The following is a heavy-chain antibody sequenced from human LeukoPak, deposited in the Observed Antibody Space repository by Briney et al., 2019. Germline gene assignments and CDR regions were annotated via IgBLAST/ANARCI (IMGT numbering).Heavy chain of an antibody. J-gene: IGHJ6*02. CDR1: GGSISSYF. Sequence: PSETLSLTCTVSGGSISSYFWSWIRQPPGKGLEWIGYIYYSGSTNYNPSLKGRVTISLDTSKNQFSLKLSSVTAADTAVYYCARRSCSSNSCPMDVWGQGTTVTVSS. CDR3: ARRSCSSNSCPMDV. V-gene: IGHV4-59*08. D-gene: IGHD2-2*01. CDR2: IYYSGST.